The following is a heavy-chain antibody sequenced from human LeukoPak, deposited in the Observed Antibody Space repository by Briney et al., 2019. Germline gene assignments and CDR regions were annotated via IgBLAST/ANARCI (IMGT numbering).Heavy chain of an antibody. D-gene: IGHD2-2*01. V-gene: IGHV4-61*02. CDR1: GDSISSGSYY. J-gene: IGHJ4*02. CDR2: IYTSGST. Sequence: SETLSLTCTVSGDSISSGSYYWSWIRQPAGKGLEWIGRIYTSGSTNYNPSLKSRVTISVDTSKNQFSLKLSSVTAADTAVYYCAGDYCSSTSCQGYWGPGTLVTVSS. CDR3: AGDYCSSTSCQGY.